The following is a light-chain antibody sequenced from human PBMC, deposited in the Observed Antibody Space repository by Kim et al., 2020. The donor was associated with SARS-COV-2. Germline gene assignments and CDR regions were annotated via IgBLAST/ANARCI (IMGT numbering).Light chain of an antibody. Sequence: QTPTLTCTGNSNNVGNQGAAWLQQHQGHPPKLLSYRNNNRPSGISEGLSASRSGNTASLTITGLQPEDEADYYCSAWDSSLSAWVFGGGTQLTVL. V-gene: IGLV10-54*01. CDR2: RNN. J-gene: IGLJ3*02. CDR1: SNNVGNQG. CDR3: SAWDSSLSAWV.